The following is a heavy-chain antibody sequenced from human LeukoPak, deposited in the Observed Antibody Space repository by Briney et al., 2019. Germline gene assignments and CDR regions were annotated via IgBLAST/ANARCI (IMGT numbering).Heavy chain of an antibody. Sequence: GRSLRLACAASGFTFSSYGMRWVRQAAGKGLEWVAVISYEGSNNYYADSVKGRFTISRDNSKNTLYLQMNSLRAEDTAVYYCAAENLRYFDWFTSRDYYNYYGMDVWGQGTTVTVSS. V-gene: IGHV3-30*03. D-gene: IGHD3-9*01. CDR1: GFTFSSYG. CDR3: AAENLRYFDWFTSRDYYNYYGMDV. CDR2: ISYEGSNN. J-gene: IGHJ6*02.